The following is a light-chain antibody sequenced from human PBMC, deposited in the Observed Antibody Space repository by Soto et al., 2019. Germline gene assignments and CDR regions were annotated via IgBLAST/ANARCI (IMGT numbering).Light chain of an antibody. J-gene: IGKJ4*01. V-gene: IGKV3-15*01. CDR2: GAS. Sequence: EIVMTQSPATLSVSPGERATLSCRASQSVSSNLAWYQQKPGQAPRLLIYGASTRATGIPARFSGSGSGTEFTLTISRLQAEYFAFYYWQQYNNWPQSFGGGTKVEIK. CDR1: QSVSSN. CDR3: QQYNNWPQS.